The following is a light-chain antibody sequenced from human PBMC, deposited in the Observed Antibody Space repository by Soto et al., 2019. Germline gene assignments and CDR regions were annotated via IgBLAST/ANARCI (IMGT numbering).Light chain of an antibody. J-gene: IGKJ3*01. CDR1: QDISNS. CDR2: DAH. Sequence: DIKMTQSPSSLSASVGDRVTISCQASQDISNSLNWYQQKPGQAPELLIYDAHNLETGVPSRFRGSGTGTDFTLTITRLQPEDIATYYCQHYNSLPPTFGPGTNVDIK. CDR3: QHYNSLPPT. V-gene: IGKV1-33*01.